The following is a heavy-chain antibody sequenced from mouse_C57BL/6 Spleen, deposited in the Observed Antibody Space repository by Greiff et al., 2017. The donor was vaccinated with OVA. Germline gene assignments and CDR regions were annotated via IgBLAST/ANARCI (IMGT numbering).Heavy chain of an antibody. CDR1: GYAFSSSW. CDR3: ASSGLNYLYAMDY. Sequence: QVQLQQSGPELVKPGASVKISCKASGYAFSSSWMNWVKQRPGKGLEWIGRIYPGDGDTNYNGKFKGKATLTADKSSSTAYMQLSSLTSEDSAVYFCASSGLNYLYAMDYWGQGTSVTVSS. J-gene: IGHJ4*01. CDR2: IYPGDGDT. V-gene: IGHV1-82*01. D-gene: IGHD2-1*01.